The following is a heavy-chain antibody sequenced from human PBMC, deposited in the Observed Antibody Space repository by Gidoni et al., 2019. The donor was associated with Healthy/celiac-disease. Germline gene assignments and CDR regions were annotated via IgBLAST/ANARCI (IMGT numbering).Heavy chain of an antibody. J-gene: IGHJ4*02. CDR1: GFTFRSYA. Sequence: EVQLLESGGGLVQPGGSLRLSCAASGFTFRSYAMSWVRQAPGKGLEWVSAISGSGGSTYYADSVKGRFTISRDNSKNTLYLQMNSLRAEDTAVYYCAKVRITMVRGVTEFDYWGQGTLVTVSS. D-gene: IGHD3-10*01. CDR3: AKVRITMVRGVTEFDY. V-gene: IGHV3-23*01. CDR2: ISGSGGST.